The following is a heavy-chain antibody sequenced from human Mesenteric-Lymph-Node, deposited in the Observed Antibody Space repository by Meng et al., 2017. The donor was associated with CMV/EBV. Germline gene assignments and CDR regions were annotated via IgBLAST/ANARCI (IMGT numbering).Heavy chain of an antibody. V-gene: IGHV4-39*07. D-gene: IGHD1-14*01. J-gene: IGHJ5*02. Sequence: DSISSRTYYWGWIRQAPGGGLEWVATIYDSESMYYNLSLKSRVTISVGMSNNEVSLKLSSVTAADTAVYYCARGPYNKKDGVWWFHAWGQGTLVTVSS. CDR1: DSISSRTYY. CDR2: IYDSESM. CDR3: ARGPYNKKDGVWWFHA.